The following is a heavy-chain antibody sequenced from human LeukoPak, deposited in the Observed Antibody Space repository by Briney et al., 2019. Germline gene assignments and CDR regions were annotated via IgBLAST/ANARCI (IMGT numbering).Heavy chain of an antibody. CDR3: ARGVGSSSRVRYSYMDV. Sequence: SETLSLTCTVSGGSISSGSYYWSWIRQPAGKGLEWIGRIYTSWSTNYTPSLTSRVSISIDLYKNQFSLKLSSVTAADTAVYYCARGVGSSSRVRYSYMDVWGKGTTVTVSS. D-gene: IGHD2-2*01. V-gene: IGHV4-61*02. CDR2: IYTSWST. J-gene: IGHJ6*03. CDR1: GGSISSGSYY.